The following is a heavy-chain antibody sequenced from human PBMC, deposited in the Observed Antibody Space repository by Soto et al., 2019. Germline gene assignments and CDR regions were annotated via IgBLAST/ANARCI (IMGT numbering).Heavy chain of an antibody. CDR2: IYYSGST. J-gene: IGHJ4*02. V-gene: IGHV4-31*03. CDR1: GGSISSGGYY. Sequence: PSETLSLTCTVSGGSISSGGYYWSWIRQHPGKGLEWIGYIYYSGSTYYNPSLKSRVTISVDTSKNQFSLKLSSVTAADTAVYYWARARRDEPGGPDFDYWGQGTLVTVSS. CDR3: ARARRDEPGGPDFDY.